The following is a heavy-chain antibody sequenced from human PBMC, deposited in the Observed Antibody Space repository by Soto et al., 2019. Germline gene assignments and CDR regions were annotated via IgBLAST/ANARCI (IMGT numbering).Heavy chain of an antibody. CDR3: ARLTAADYYYYGMDV. V-gene: IGHV1-18*01. CDR1: GYTFTISG. CDR2: ISAYNGNT. J-gene: IGHJ6*02. D-gene: IGHD6-13*01. Sequence: ASVKVSCKASGYTFTISGISWVRQAPGQGLEWMGRISAYNGNTNYAQKLQGRVTMTTDTSTSTAYMELRSLRSDDTAVYYCARLTAADYYYYGMDVWGQGTTVTVSS.